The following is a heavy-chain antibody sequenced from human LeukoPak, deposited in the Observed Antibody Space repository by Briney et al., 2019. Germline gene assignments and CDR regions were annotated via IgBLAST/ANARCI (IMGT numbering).Heavy chain of an antibody. Sequence: PSGTLSLTCTVSGGSISSSSYYWGWIRRPPGKGLEWIGEINHSGSTNYNPSLKSRVTISVDTSKNQFSLKLSSVTAADTAVYYCARGPRWANWGQGTLVTVSS. CDR3: ARGPRWAN. V-gene: IGHV4-39*07. CDR2: INHSGST. CDR1: GGSISSSSYY. D-gene: IGHD3-16*01. J-gene: IGHJ4*02.